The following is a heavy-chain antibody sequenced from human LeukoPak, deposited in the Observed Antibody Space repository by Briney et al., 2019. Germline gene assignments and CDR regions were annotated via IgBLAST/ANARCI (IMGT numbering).Heavy chain of an antibody. D-gene: IGHD2-2*01. J-gene: IGHJ4*02. CDR3: ARRDCTSANCPLDY. CDR2: INPDGSQK. V-gene: IGHV3-7*03. CDR1: GFTFYSDW. Sequence: GGSLRLSCAASGFTFYSDWMTWVRQAPGKGLEWVANINPDGSQKYYVDSVKGRFTISRDNAKNSLSLQMNSLRAEDTALYYCARRDCTSANCPLDYWGQGTLVAVSS.